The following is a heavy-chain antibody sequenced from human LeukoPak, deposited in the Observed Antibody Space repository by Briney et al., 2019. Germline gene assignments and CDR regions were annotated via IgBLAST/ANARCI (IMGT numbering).Heavy chain of an antibody. Sequence: GRSLRLSCAASGFTFSTYPIHWVRQAPGKGLEWVAVIADDGKDKHYVESVKGRFTISRDSSKNTLYLQMNSLRVEDTAVYYCARDRHIAAAGYYFDYWGQGTLVTVSS. CDR1: GFTFSTYP. J-gene: IGHJ4*02. V-gene: IGHV3-30*04. CDR2: IADDGKDK. CDR3: ARDRHIAAAGYYFDY. D-gene: IGHD6-25*01.